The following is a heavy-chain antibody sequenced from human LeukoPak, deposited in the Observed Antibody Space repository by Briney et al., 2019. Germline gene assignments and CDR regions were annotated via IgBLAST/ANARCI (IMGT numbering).Heavy chain of an antibody. Sequence: PGGSLRLSCAASGFTFSSYAMSWVRQAPGKGLEWVSAISGSGGSTYYADSVKGRFTISRDNSKNTLYLQMNSLRAEDTAVYYCARDNYVVVPAAPGWFDPWGQGTLVTVSS. CDR1: GFTFSSYA. CDR3: ARDNYVVVPAAPGWFDP. CDR2: ISGSGGST. D-gene: IGHD2-2*01. J-gene: IGHJ5*02. V-gene: IGHV3-23*01.